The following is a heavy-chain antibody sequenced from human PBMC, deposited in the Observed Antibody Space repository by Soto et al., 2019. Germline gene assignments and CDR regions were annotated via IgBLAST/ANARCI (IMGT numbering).Heavy chain of an antibody. CDR3: ARESEDLTSNFDY. J-gene: IGHJ4*02. CDR1: GFTFSGYA. CDR2: ISYEESKK. Sequence: SLRLSCAASGFTFSGYAIHWVRQAPGKGLEWVTVISYEESKKYYADSVKGRFTISRDNSKNTVYLQMNSLRPEDTAIYYCARESEDLTSNFDYWGQGTLVTVSS. V-gene: IGHV3-30-3*01.